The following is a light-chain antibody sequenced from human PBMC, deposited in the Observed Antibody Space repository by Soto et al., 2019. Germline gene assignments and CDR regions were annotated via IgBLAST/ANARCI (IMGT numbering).Light chain of an antibody. V-gene: IGKV1-5*01. CDR1: QNIHDK. Sequence: MTQSPATLSVSPGERVSLSCRASQNIHDKLAWYQQKPGKAPKLLIYDASSLESGVPSRFSGSGSGTEFTLTISSLQPDDFATYYCQQYNSYSSTFGHGTKVDIK. CDR2: DAS. J-gene: IGKJ1*01. CDR3: QQYNSYSST.